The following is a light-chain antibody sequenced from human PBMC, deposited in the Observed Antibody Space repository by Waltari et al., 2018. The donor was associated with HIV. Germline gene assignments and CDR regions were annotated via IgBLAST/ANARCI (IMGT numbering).Light chain of an antibody. V-gene: IGLV3-21*02. Sequence: SYVLTQPPSVSVAPGQTARISCGGNNIGSYSVHWYQQKPGQAPVVVVYDDSDRPSGIPERFSGSNSGITATLTISRVEAGDEADYYCQVWASGRDRHVVFGGGTKLTVL. CDR2: DDS. CDR1: NIGSYS. CDR3: QVWASGRDRHVV. J-gene: IGLJ2*01.